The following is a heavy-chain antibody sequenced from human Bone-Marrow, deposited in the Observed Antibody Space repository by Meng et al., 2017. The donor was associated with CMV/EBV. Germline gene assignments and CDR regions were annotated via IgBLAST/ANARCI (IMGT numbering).Heavy chain of an antibody. Sequence: GESLKISCTASGFTFTNYNINWVRQAPGKGLEWVSSISSSSSYIYYADSVKGRFTISRDNAKNSLYLQMNSLRAEDTAVYYCARDCRVDTARVVYGLDVWGQGTTVTVSS. CDR1: GFTFTNYN. D-gene: IGHD5-18*01. V-gene: IGHV3-21*01. CDR2: ISSSSSYI. J-gene: IGHJ6*02. CDR3: ARDCRVDTARVVYGLDV.